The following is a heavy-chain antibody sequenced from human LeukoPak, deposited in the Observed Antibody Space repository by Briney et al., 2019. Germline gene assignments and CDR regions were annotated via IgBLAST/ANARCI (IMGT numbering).Heavy chain of an antibody. CDR3: ARDGRGYTYGNDY. J-gene: IGHJ4*02. CDR2: IKQDGSEK. D-gene: IGHD5-18*01. Sequence: GGSLRLSCAASGSTFSPYWMSWVRQAPGKGLEWVANIKQDGSEKYYVDSVKGRFTISRDNAKKSLYLQMNSLRAEDTAVYYCARDGRGYTYGNDYWGQGTLVTVSS. CDR1: GSTFSPYW. V-gene: IGHV3-7*03.